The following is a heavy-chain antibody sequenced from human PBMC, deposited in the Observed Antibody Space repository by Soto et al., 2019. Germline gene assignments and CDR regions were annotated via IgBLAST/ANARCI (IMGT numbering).Heavy chain of an antibody. CDR3: ARDFRRITIFGVANDYYYYGMDV. Sequence: GGSLRLSXAASGFTFSSYAMHGVRQAPGKGLEWVAVISYDGSNKYYADSVKGRFTISRDNSKNTLYLQMNSLRAEDTAVYYCARDFRRITIFGVANDYYYYGMDVWGQGTTVTVSS. J-gene: IGHJ6*02. CDR2: ISYDGSNK. CDR1: GFTFSSYA. V-gene: IGHV3-30-3*01. D-gene: IGHD3-3*01.